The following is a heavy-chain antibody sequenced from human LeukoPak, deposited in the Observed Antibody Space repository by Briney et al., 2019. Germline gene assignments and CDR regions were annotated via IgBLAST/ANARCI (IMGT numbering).Heavy chain of an antibody. Sequence: GGSLRLSCAASGFTFSSYSMNWVRQAPGKGLEWVSSISSSSSYIYYADSVKGRFTISRDNAKNSLYLQMNSLRAEDTAVYYCPSSSIEARPDAFDIWGQGTMVTVSS. D-gene: IGHD6-6*01. CDR3: PSSSIEARPDAFDI. V-gene: IGHV3-21*01. CDR2: ISSSSSYI. CDR1: GFTFSSYS. J-gene: IGHJ3*02.